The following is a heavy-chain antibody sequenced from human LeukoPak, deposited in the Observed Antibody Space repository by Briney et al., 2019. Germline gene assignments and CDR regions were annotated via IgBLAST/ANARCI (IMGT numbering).Heavy chain of an antibody. CDR3: AGAKAEGSDY. CDR2: ISGYDGNT. Sequence: ASVKDSCKPSGVSFTSYDISWERQAPGQWLEWMGWISGYDGNTNYAQKLQGKVTMTTDTSKTTVYMELRRLRSDGTAVHYFAGAKAEGSDYWGQGTLVSVSS. V-gene: IGHV1-18*01. J-gene: IGHJ4*02. CDR1: GVSFTSYD.